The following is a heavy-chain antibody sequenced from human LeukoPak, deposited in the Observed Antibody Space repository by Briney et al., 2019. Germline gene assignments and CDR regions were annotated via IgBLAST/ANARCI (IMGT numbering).Heavy chain of an antibody. CDR3: ARGHSNYGYYYYYGMDV. D-gene: IGHD4-4*01. CDR2: MNPNSGNT. V-gene: IGHV1-8*01. CDR1: GYTFTSYD. Sequence: ASVKVSCKASGYTFTSYDINWVRQATGQGLEWMGWMNPNSGNTGYAQKFQGRVTMTRNTPISTAYMELSSLRSEDTAVYYCARGHSNYGYYYYYGMDVWGQGTTVTVSS. J-gene: IGHJ6*02.